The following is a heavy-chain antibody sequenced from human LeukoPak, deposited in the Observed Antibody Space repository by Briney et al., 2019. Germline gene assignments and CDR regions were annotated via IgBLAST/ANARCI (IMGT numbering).Heavy chain of an antibody. J-gene: IGHJ6*03. V-gene: IGHV1-18*04. CDR1: GYTFTGYY. Sequence: ASVKVSCKASGYTFTGYYMHWVRQAPGQGLEWMGWIRAYNGNTNYAQKLQGRVTMTTDTSTSTAYMELRSLRSDDTAVYYCARDGLVRGRLRGHYYMDVWGKGTTVTISS. CDR3: ARDGLVRGRLRGHYYMDV. CDR2: IRAYNGNT. D-gene: IGHD3-10*01.